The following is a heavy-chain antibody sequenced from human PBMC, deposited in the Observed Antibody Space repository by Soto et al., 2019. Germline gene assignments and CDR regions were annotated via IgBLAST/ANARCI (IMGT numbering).Heavy chain of an antibody. CDR3: ISGAAAGTGASHYYVMDV. Sequence: PGGSLRLSCAASGFTFGASALQWVRQASGKGLEWLGRIGSRSDGGTTEYAASVKGRFSISRDDSESIAYLQMNSLKTEDTAVYYCISGAAAGTGASHYYVMDVWGQGITVTVSS. J-gene: IGHJ6*02. CDR2: IGSRSDGGTT. D-gene: IGHD6-13*01. V-gene: IGHV3-49*04. CDR1: GFTFGASA.